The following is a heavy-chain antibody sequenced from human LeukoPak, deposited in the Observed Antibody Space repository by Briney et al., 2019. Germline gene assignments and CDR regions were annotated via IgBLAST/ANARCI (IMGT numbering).Heavy chain of an antibody. CDR2: IRYDGGNK. D-gene: IGHD3-3*02. J-gene: IGHJ4*02. V-gene: IGHV3-30*02. Sequence: GGSLRLSCAASGLTFSSYCMHWVRQAPGKGREWVAFIRYDGGNKYYADSVKVRFTISRDNSKNTLYLQMNSLRAEDTAVYYCAKDFLGFLEWLPPDYWGQGTLVTVSS. CDR3: AKDFLGFLEWLPPDY. CDR1: GLTFSSYC.